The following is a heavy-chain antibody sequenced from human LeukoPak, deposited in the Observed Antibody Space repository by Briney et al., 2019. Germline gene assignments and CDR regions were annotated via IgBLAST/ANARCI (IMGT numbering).Heavy chain of an antibody. CDR3: ARDRTPNWSAYSNPTFHY. D-gene: IGHD4-11*01. CDR2: ISYDGTNK. V-gene: IGHV3-30*07. CDR1: GFTFSTYA. J-gene: IGHJ4*02. Sequence: GGSLRLSCAASGFTFSTYAIHWVCQALGKRLEWVAVISYDGTNKNYADSVKGRFTISRDNSKNTLYLQLNSLRAEDTAVYYCARDRTPNWSAYSNPTFHYWGQGTLVTVSS.